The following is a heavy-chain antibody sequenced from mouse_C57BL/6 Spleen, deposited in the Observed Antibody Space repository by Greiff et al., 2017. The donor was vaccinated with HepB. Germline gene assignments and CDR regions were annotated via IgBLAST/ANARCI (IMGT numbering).Heavy chain of an antibody. Sequence: QVTLKVSGPGILQSSQTLSLTCSFSGFSLSTSGMGVSWIRQPSGKGLEWLAHIYWDDDKRYNPSLKSRLTISKDTSRNQVFLKITSVDTADTATYYCARRVIYYYGSSYGGAMDYWGQGTSVTVSS. CDR1: GFSLSTSGMG. CDR2: IYWDDDK. J-gene: IGHJ4*01. D-gene: IGHD1-1*01. CDR3: ARRVIYYYGSSYGGAMDY. V-gene: IGHV8-12*01.